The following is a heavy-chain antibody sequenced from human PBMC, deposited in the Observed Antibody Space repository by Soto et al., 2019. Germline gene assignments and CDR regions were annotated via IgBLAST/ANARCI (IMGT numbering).Heavy chain of an antibody. CDR1: GGSISSYY. V-gene: IGHV4-59*01. J-gene: IGHJ4*02. CDR3: ARVHDSSGYAFDY. CDR2: IYYSGST. Sequence: PSETLSLTCTVSGGSISSYYWSWIRQPPGKGLEWIGYIYYSGSTNYNPSLKSRVTISVDTSKNQFSLKLSSVTAADTAVYYCARVHDSSGYAFDYWGQGTLVTVSS. D-gene: IGHD3-22*01.